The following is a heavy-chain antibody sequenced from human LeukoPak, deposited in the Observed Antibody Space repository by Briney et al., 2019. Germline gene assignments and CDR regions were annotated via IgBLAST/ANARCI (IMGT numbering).Heavy chain of an antibody. CDR1: GFTFSSYW. V-gene: IGHV3-7*01. J-gene: IGHJ6*03. CDR2: IKQDGSEK. Sequence: PGGSLRLSCAASGFTFSSYWMSWVRQAPGKGLEWVANIKQDGSEKYYVDSVKGRFTISRDNAKNSLYLQMNSLRAEDTAVYYCARDGYSSSWYPYYYYYYMDVWGKGTTVTVSS. D-gene: IGHD6-13*01. CDR3: ARDGYSSSWYPYYYYYYMDV.